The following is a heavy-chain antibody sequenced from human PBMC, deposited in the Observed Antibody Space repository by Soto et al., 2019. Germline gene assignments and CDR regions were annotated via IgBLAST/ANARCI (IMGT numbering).Heavy chain of an antibody. J-gene: IGHJ3*02. CDR2: IYPGDSDT. Sequence: XESLQGSWQCSGYSFTNFWIGLVLQVPGKGLEWMGIIYPGDSDTRYTPSFQGQVTISADKSISTAYLQWSSLKASDTAIYYCARHRNNPFWNDAAADAFDICGQRTMVTVSS. D-gene: IGHD3-3*01. CDR3: ARHRNNPFWNDAAADAFDI. V-gene: IGHV5-51*01. CDR1: GYSFTNFW.